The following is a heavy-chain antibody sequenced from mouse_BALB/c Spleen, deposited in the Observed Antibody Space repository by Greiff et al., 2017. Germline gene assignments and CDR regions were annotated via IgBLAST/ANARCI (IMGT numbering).Heavy chain of an antibody. V-gene: IGHV5-17*02. CDR3: ARVGVGSYAMDY. CDR2: ISSGSSTI. CDR1: GFTFSSFG. D-gene: IGHD3-1*01. Sequence: EVKVVESGGGLVQPGGSRKLSCAASGFTFSSFGMHWVRQAPEKGLEWVAYISSGSSTIYYADTVKGRFTISRDNPKNTLFLQMTSLRSEDTAMYYCARVGVGSYAMDYWGQGTSVTVSS. J-gene: IGHJ4*01.